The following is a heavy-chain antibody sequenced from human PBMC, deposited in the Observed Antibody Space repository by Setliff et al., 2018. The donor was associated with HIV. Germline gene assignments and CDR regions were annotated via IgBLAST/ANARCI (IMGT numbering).Heavy chain of an antibody. D-gene: IGHD6-19*01. V-gene: IGHV1-69*13. CDR3: PRAPAHEHATGWFSSSNRFDS. J-gene: IGHJ5*01. Sequence: GASVKVSCKASGGTFSSYAISWVRQAPGQGLEWMGGIIPIYGTANYAQKFRGRVTITADDSTSTAYVELSSLRSADTAVYYCPRAPAHEHATGWFSSSNRFDSWGQGTLVTVSS. CDR2: IIPIYGTA. CDR1: GGTFSSYA.